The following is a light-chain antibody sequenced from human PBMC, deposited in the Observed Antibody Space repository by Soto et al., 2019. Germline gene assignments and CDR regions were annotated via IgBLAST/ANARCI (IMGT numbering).Light chain of an antibody. CDR1: QSIRKY. Sequence: DIKMTQSPSSLSASVGDRVIITCRASQSIRKYLNWYQHKPGKVPTLLIYAASSLQSGVPSRFSGSGSGTEFTPTISSLQPEDFATYFCQQYNSYPWTFGQGPRWIS. J-gene: IGKJ1*01. CDR3: QQYNSYPWT. CDR2: AAS. V-gene: IGKV1-17*01.